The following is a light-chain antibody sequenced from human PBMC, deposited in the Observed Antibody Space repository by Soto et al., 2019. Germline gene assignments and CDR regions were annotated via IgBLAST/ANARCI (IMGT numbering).Light chain of an antibody. V-gene: IGLV2-11*01. CDR3: CSYAGSYCYV. CDR1: SSDVGGYNY. CDR2: DVS. Sequence: QSALTQPRSVSGSPGQSVTISCTGTSSDVGGYNYVSWYQQHPGKAPKLMIYDVSKRPSGVPDRFSGSKSGNTASLTISGLQAEDEADYYCCSYAGSYCYVFRTGTKLTVL. J-gene: IGLJ1*01.